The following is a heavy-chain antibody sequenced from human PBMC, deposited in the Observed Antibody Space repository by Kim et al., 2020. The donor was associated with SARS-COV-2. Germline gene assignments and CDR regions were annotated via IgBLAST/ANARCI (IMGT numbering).Heavy chain of an antibody. CDR3: ARRKRGSSSSLDY. CDR2: INHSGST. J-gene: IGHJ4*02. CDR1: GGSFSGYY. D-gene: IGHD6-13*01. Sequence: SETLSLTCAVYGGSFSGYYWSWIRQPPGKGLEWIGEINHSGSTNYNPSLKSRVTISVDTSKNQFSLKLSSVTAADTAVYYCARRKRGSSSSLDYWGQGTL. V-gene: IGHV4-34*01.